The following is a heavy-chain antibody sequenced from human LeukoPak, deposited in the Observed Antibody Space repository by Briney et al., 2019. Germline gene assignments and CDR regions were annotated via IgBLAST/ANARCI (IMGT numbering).Heavy chain of an antibody. CDR3: ARLDIGAAEELDP. D-gene: IGHD6-13*01. J-gene: IGHJ5*02. CDR1: GGSFNGFF. CDR2: IYHTGST. V-gene: IGHV4-59*08. Sequence: SETLSLSCTVSGGSFNGFFLSWIRQAPGKGLEWVGYIYHTGSTNYNPSLMSRVSISIDTSKNQFPLNLISVTTADTAIDYCARLDIGAAEELDPWVQGTLVTVCS.